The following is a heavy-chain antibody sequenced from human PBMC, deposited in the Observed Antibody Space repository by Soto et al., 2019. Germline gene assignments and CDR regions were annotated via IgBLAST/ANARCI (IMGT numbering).Heavy chain of an antibody. V-gene: IGHV4-59*01. Sequence: SETLSLTYTVSGGSISSYYWSWIRQPPGKGLEWIGYMYNTGSTIYNPSLKSRVTISVDTSKNQFSLKLTSVTAADTAVYYCARDLWGYCGADCYPLDVWGQGTTVTVS. CDR1: GGSISSYY. CDR3: ARDLWGYCGADCYPLDV. D-gene: IGHD2-21*02. CDR2: MYNTGST. J-gene: IGHJ6*02.